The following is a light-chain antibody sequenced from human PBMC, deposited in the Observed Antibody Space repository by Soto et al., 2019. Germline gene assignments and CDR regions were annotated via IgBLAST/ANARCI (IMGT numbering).Light chain of an antibody. V-gene: IGLV2-23*02. CDR1: SSDVENYKL. J-gene: IGLJ1*01. Sequence: QSVLNQPASVSGSPGQSVTISCTATSSDVENYKLVSWYQQHPGKAPKLIIYEVTKRPSGVSNRFSGSKSASTASLTISGLQSEDEADYYCCSSVGSYVFGTGTKVTVL. CDR3: CSSVGSYV. CDR2: EVT.